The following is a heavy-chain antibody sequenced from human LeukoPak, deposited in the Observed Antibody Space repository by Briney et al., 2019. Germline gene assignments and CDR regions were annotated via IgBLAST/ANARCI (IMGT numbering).Heavy chain of an antibody. CDR1: GFTFSDHW. D-gene: IGHD1-1*01. Sequence: GGSLILSCAASGFTFSDHWMILVRQAAGKGLEWVANIKQDGSEKNYVYSVKGRFTISRDNAKNSLYLQMNSLRAEDTAVYHCARDTNWYPIDYWGQGTLVTVSS. V-gene: IGHV3-7*03. CDR2: IKQDGSEK. CDR3: ARDTNWYPIDY. J-gene: IGHJ4*02.